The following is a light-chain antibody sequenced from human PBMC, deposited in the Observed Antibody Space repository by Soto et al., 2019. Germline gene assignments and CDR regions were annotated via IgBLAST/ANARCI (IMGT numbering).Light chain of an antibody. V-gene: IGKV3-11*01. J-gene: IGKJ2*02. CDR3: QQRSNWPPEGT. Sequence: EIVLTQSPATLSLSPGERATLSCRASQSVSSCLAWYQQKPGQAPRLLIYDASNRATGIPARFSGSGSGTDFTLTISSLEPEDFAVYYCQQRSNWPPEGTFGQGTKLEIK. CDR1: QSVSSC. CDR2: DAS.